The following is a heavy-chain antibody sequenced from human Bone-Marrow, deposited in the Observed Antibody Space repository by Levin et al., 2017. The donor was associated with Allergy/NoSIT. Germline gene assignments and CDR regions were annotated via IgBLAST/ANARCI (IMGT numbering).Heavy chain of an antibody. CDR2: ISYDGSKE. V-gene: IGHV3-30*04. CDR1: GFTLSDYT. J-gene: IGHJ6*02. CDR3: AREAVEMSTIPEIPDFYYGMDV. Sequence: PGGSLRLSCAASGFTLSDYTMHWVRQAPGKGLQWVTVISYDGSKEYYADSVKGRFTISRDNSKKILYLQMNSLRGEDTAVYYCAREAVEMSTIPEIPDFYYGMDVWGQGTTVTVSS. D-gene: IGHD5-24*01.